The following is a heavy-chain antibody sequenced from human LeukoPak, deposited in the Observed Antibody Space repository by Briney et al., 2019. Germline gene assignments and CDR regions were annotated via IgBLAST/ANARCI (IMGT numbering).Heavy chain of an antibody. Sequence: SQTLSLTCAISRDSVSTNRAAWNWIRQSPSRGLEWLGRTYYRSKWYHDYAPSVQSRITINPDTSKNQFSLHLNSVTPEDTAVYYCARGNRDFDSWGQGTLVIVSS. J-gene: IGHJ5*01. CDR1: RDSVSTNRAA. CDR2: TYYRSKWYH. CDR3: ARGNRDFDS. V-gene: IGHV6-1*01. D-gene: IGHD1-14*01.